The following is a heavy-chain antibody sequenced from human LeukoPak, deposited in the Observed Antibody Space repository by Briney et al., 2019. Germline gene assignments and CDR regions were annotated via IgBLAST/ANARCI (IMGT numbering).Heavy chain of an antibody. J-gene: IGHJ4*02. CDR2: ISYDGSNK. V-gene: IGHV3-30*04. D-gene: IGHD3-10*01. Sequence: GGSLRLSCAASGFTFSNFAMHCVRQAPGKGLEGVAVISYDGSNKYYADSVKGRFTISRDNSKSTLYLQMNSLTAEDTTVYYCARGYYDSGSYYSTYDLWGQGTLVTVSS. CDR1: GFTFSNFA. CDR3: ARGYYDSGSYYSTYDL.